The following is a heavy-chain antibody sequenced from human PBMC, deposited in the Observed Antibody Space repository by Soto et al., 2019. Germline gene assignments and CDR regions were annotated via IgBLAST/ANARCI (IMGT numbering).Heavy chain of an antibody. J-gene: IGHJ6*02. CDR2: IIPIFGTA. Sequence: QVQLVQSGAEVKKPGSSVKVSCKASGGTFSSYAISWVRQAPGQGPEWMGGIIPIFGTANYAQKFQGRVTITADESTSTAYMELSSLRSEDTAVYYCAREGQQLLVLRGWDYYGMDVWGQGTTVTVAS. CDR3: AREGQQLLVLRGWDYYGMDV. CDR1: GGTFSSYA. D-gene: IGHD6-19*01. V-gene: IGHV1-69*01.